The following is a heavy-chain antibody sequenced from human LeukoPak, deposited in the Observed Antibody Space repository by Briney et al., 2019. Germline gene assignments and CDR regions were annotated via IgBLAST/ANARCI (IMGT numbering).Heavy chain of an antibody. D-gene: IGHD5-24*01. Sequence: GGSLRLSCAASGFTFSDYSMNWVRQAPGKGLEWISYIGIDIGNTNYTDSVKGRFTISGDKAKNSLYLQMHSLRVEDTAVYYCARDYKYAFDNWGQGTMV. CDR2: IGIDIGNT. V-gene: IGHV3-48*01. CDR1: GFTFSDYS. J-gene: IGHJ4*02. CDR3: ARDYKYAFDN.